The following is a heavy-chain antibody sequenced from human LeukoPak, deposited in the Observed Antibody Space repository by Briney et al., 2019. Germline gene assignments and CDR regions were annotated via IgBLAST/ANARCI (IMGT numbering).Heavy chain of an antibody. CDR3: VRGWTTVTTTDYYGLDV. V-gene: IGHV3-48*01. Sequence: AGGSLRLSCAASGFTFSYYSMDWFRQAPGKGLEWVSYISSTGTSIYYGNSVKGRFTISRDNAKNSLYLQMRSLRAEDTAVYYRVRGWTTVTTTDYYGLDVWGQGTTVTVSS. J-gene: IGHJ6*02. CDR2: ISSTGTSI. D-gene: IGHD4-17*01. CDR1: GFTFSYYS.